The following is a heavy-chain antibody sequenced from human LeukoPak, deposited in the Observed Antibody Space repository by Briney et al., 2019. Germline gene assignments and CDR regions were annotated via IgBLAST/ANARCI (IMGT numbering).Heavy chain of an antibody. Sequence: SETLSLTCTVSGGSISSGDYYWSWIRQPPGKGLEWIGYIYNSGSTYYNPSLESRVTMSLDTSKNQFSLKLSSATAADTAVYYCARLNDLERGGNYYYYYMDVRGKGTTVTVSS. CDR2: IYNSGST. CDR1: GGSISSGDYY. D-gene: IGHD1-1*01. J-gene: IGHJ6*03. V-gene: IGHV4-30-4*01. CDR3: ARLNDLERGGNYYYYYMDV.